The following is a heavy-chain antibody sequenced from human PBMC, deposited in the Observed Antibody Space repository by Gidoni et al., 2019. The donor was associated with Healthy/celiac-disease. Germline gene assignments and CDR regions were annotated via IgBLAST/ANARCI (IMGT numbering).Heavy chain of an antibody. CDR2: ISGSGGST. CDR3: AKEGGEITMIVVVLQH. CDR1: GFTFSSYA. J-gene: IGHJ1*01. V-gene: IGHV3-23*01. D-gene: IGHD3-22*01. Sequence: EVQLLESGGGLVQPGGSLRLSCAASGFTFSSYAMSWVRQAPGKGLEWVSAISGSGGSTYYADSVKGRFTISRDNSKNTLYLQMNSLRAEDTAVYYCAKEGGEITMIVVVLQHWGQGTLVTVSS.